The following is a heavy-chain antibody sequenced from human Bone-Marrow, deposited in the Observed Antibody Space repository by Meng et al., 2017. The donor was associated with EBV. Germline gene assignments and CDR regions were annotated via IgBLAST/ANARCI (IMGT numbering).Heavy chain of an antibody. Sequence: QVPLVQAGVGVKKPGASVKVSCKVSGYTLTELSMHWVRQAPGKWLEWMGGFDPEDGETIYAQKFQGRVTMTEDTSTDTAYMELSSLRSEDTAVYYSATDLLPTGRQAAGTWDYWGRGTLVTVSS. J-gene: IGHJ4*02. CDR2: FDPEDGET. CDR3: ATDLLPTGRQAAGTWDY. D-gene: IGHD6-13*01. V-gene: IGHV1-24*01. CDR1: GYTLTELS.